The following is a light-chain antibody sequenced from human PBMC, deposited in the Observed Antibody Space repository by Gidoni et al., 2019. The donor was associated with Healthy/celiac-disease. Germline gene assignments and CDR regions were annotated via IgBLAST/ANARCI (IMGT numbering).Light chain of an antibody. CDR2: DVS. V-gene: IGLV2-14*01. J-gene: IGLJ2*01. CDR3: SSYTSSSTLL. Sequence: QSALTQPASVSGSPGQSITTSCTGTSSDVGGYNYVSWYQQHPGKAPKLMIYDVSNRPSGVSNRFSGSKSGNTASLTISGLQAEDEADYYCSSYTSSSTLLFGGGTKLTV. CDR1: SSDVGGYNY.